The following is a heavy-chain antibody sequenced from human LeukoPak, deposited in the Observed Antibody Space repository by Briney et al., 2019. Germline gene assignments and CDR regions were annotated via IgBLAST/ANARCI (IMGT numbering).Heavy chain of an antibody. J-gene: IGHJ4*02. CDR3: AKDRDQTDY. V-gene: IGHV3-43*02. CDR1: GFTFDDYA. Sequence: GGSLRLSCAASGFTFDDYAMRWVRQAPGKGLERVSLISGDGGSAYYADSVKGRFTISRDNSKNSLYLQMNSLRTEGTALYYCAKDRDQTDYWGQGTLVTVSS. CDR2: ISGDGGSA.